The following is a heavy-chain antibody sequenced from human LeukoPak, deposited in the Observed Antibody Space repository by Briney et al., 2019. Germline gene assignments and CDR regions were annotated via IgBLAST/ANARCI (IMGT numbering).Heavy chain of an antibody. CDR3: ARVPRTYYYDTIHNSSAVLYYFDS. CDR1: GGSISSDGYY. Sequence: SETLSLTCTVSGGSISSDGYYWSWIRQQPWKGLEWIGNIYYSGNAYYNPSLQSRVTISVDTSKNQFSLKVTSLTAADTAAYYCARVPRTYYYDTIHNSSAVLYYFDSWGQGTPVTVSS. CDR2: IYYSGNA. J-gene: IGHJ4*02. V-gene: IGHV4-31*03. D-gene: IGHD3-22*01.